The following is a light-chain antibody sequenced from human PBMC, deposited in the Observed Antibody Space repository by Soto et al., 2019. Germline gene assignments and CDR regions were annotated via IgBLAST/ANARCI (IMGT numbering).Light chain of an antibody. J-gene: IGKJ1*01. CDR2: GTS. CDR1: QSISNY. CDR3: QQYYSYRA. Sequence: DIHMTQSPSSLSASVGDRVTITCRASQSISNYLNWYQQKPGKALKLLIYGTSSLQSGVPSRFSGSGSGTDFTLTISSLQPDDAATYYCQQYYSYRAFGQGTKVDIK. V-gene: IGKV1-39*01.